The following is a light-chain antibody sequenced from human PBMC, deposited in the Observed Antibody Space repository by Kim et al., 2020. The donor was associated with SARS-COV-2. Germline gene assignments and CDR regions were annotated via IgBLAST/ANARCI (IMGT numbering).Light chain of an antibody. CDR2: EAN. CDR1: RSDIGTYNL. CDR3: CSYAGRSSWV. Sequence: QSITISCTGFRSDIGTYNLVSWFQQHPGNAPKLMIYEANPRPSGVSDRFSGSQSGSTASLTISGLQAEDEAEYYCCSYAGRSSWVFGGGTKVTVL. V-gene: IGLV2-23*01. J-gene: IGLJ3*02.